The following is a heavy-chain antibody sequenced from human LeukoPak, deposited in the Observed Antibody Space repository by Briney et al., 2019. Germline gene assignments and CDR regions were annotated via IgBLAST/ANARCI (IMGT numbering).Heavy chain of an antibody. J-gene: IGHJ4*02. Sequence: GASVRVSCKASGGTFSNYAINWVRQAPGQGLEWMGGVLPIFNKTNYAQKFQDRVTITTDEFTSAAYMELSSLRSEDTAVYYCVRDGRKYYDSSVLDYFDYWGQGTLVTVSS. D-gene: IGHD3-22*01. CDR1: GGTFSNYA. CDR2: VLPIFNKT. CDR3: VRDGRKYYDSSVLDYFDY. V-gene: IGHV1-69*05.